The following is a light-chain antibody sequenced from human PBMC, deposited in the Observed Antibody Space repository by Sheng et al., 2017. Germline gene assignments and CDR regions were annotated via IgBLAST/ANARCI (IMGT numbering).Light chain of an antibody. J-gene: IGKJ4*01. V-gene: IGKV3-15*01. CDR1: QSVSSSY. CDR3: QQYNNWPPLT. CDR2: GVS. Sequence: EIVLTQSPGTLSLSPGERATLSCRASQSVSSSYLAWYQQKPGQAPRLLIHGVSTRATGIPARFSGSGSGTEFTLTISSLQSEDFAVYYCQQYNNWPPLTFGGGTKVEI.